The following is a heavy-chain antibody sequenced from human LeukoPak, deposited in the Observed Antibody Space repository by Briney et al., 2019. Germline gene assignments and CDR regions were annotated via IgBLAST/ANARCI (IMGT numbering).Heavy chain of an antibody. D-gene: IGHD5-12*01. CDR2: ISSSSSYI. V-gene: IGHV3-21*01. CDR1: GFTFSSYS. Sequence: PGGSLRLSCAASGFTFSSYSMNWVRQAPGKGLEWVSSISSSSSYIYYGDSVKGRFTISRDNAKDSLYLQMNSLRAEDTAVYYCARDYEIYWVQGTLVTVSS. J-gene: IGHJ4*02. CDR3: ARDYEIY.